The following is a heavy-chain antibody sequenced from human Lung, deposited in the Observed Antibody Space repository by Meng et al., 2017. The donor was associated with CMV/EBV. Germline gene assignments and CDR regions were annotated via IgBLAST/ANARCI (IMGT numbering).Heavy chain of an antibody. CDR2: IPHRGSS. J-gene: IGHJ1*01. D-gene: IGHD3-10*01. CDR1: GGSITTHSW. V-gene: IGHV4-4*02. Sequence: QVRVRESGPSLVTPSESLCSCGGVSGGSITTHSWWACVPQRPGKVLEWIGRIPHRGSSAYIPYLQSRVSMSIAKTKNQFSLKLTTVTAADMAVYHCLGRSGGSVWGQGTLVTVSS. CDR3: LGRSGGSV.